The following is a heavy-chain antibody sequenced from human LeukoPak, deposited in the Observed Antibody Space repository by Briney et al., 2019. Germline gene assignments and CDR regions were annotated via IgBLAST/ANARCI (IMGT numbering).Heavy chain of an antibody. CDR3: AKAHDDWNYVYFRH. CDR1: GFTFSSYG. Sequence: GGSLRLSCAASGFTFSSYGMHWVRQAPGKGLEWVAVISYDGSNKYYADSVKGRFTISRDNSKNTLYLQMNSLRAEDTAIYYCAKAHDDWNYVYFRHWGQGTLVTVSS. D-gene: IGHD1-7*01. V-gene: IGHV3-30*18. J-gene: IGHJ1*01. CDR2: ISYDGSNK.